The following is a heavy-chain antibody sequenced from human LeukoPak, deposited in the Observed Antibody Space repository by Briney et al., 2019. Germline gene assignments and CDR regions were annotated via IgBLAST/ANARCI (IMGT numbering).Heavy chain of an antibody. CDR1: GGSISSSSYY. V-gene: IGHV4-39*07. Sequence: PSETLSLTCTVSGGSISSSSYYWGWIRQPPGKGLEWIGSIYYSGSTYYNPSLKSRVTISVDTSKNQFSLKLSSVTAADTAVYYCAGDTGLSWFDPWGQGTLVTVSS. CDR2: IYYSGST. D-gene: IGHD2-8*02. J-gene: IGHJ5*02. CDR3: AGDTGLSWFDP.